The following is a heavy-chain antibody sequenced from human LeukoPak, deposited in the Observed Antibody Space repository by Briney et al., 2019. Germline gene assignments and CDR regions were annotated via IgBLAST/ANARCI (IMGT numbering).Heavy chain of an antibody. Sequence: GGSLRLSCAASGFTFSSYEMNWVRQAPGKGLEWVSYISSSGSTIYYADSVKGRFTISRDNAKNSLYLQMNSLRAEDTAVYYCAREHYYDSSGYWFDPWGQGTLVTVSS. D-gene: IGHD3-22*01. J-gene: IGHJ5*02. CDR1: GFTFSSYE. CDR3: AREHYYDSSGYWFDP. CDR2: ISSSGSTI. V-gene: IGHV3-48*03.